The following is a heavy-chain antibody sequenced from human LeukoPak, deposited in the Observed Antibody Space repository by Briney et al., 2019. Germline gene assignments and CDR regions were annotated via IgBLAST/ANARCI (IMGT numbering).Heavy chain of an antibody. J-gene: IGHJ4*02. V-gene: IGHV4-59*08. D-gene: IGHD2-15*01. CDR3: ASLLRGY. Sequence: SETLSLTCTVSGGSISSYYWSWIRQPPGKGLEWIGYIYYSGSTNYNPSLKSRVTITVDTSKNQFSLKLSSVTAADTAVYYCASLLRGYWGQGTLVTVSS. CDR1: GGSISSYY. CDR2: IYYSGST.